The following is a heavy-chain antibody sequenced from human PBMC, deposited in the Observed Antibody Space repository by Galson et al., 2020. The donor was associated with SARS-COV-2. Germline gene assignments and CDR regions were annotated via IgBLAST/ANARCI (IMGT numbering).Heavy chain of an antibody. CDR3: ASHPSYSLQVDY. CDR1: GGSISSYY. CDR2: IYYSGIT. Sequence: ASETLSLTCTVSGGSISSYYWSWIRQPPGKGLEWIGFIYYSGITNYNPSLKSRVTISVDASKNQFSLKLTSVTAADTAVYYCASHPSYSLQVDYWGQGTLVTVSS. V-gene: IGHV4-59*01. J-gene: IGHJ4*02. D-gene: IGHD5-18*01.